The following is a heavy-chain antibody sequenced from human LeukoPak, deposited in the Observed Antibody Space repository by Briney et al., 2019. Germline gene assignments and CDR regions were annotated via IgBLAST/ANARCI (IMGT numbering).Heavy chain of an antibody. CDR3: ARDHYYGSGSYYNVLDY. CDR1: GYTFTGYC. D-gene: IGHD3-10*01. Sequence: ASVKVSCKASGYTFTGYCMHWVRQAPGQGLEWMGWINPNSGGTNYAQKFQGRVTMTRDMSTSTVYMELSSLRSEDTAVYYCARDHYYGSGSYYNVLDYWGQGTLVTVSS. J-gene: IGHJ4*02. CDR2: INPNSGGT. V-gene: IGHV1-2*02.